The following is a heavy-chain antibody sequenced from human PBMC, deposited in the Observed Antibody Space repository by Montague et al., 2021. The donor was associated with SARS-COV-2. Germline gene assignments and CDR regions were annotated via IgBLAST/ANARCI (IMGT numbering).Heavy chain of an antibody. D-gene: IGHD4-17*01. V-gene: IGHV4-61*02. CDR1: GGSISSGSYY. CDR2: IYTSGST. J-gene: IGHJ6*02. Sequence: TLSLTYTVSGGSISSGSYYWSWIRQPAGKGLEWIGRIYTSGSTNYNPSLKSRVTISVDTSKNQFSLKLSSVTAADTAVYYCARYTRQIRLIIFDYGMDVWGQGTTVTVSS. CDR3: ARYTRQIRLIIFDYGMDV.